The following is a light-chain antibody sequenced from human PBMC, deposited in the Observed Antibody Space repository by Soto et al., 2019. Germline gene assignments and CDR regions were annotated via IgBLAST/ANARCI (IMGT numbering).Light chain of an antibody. CDR2: GAS. Sequence: EIVLTQSPSSLSVSPGDRATISCRASQTVASTLAWYQQKPGQGPRLLIHGASTREAGVPARFSGSGSGTDFTLLISSLQSEDFAVYYCQQYHNWPPQYTFGQGTKLQIK. CDR1: QTVAST. J-gene: IGKJ2*01. CDR3: QQYHNWPPQYT. V-gene: IGKV3-15*01.